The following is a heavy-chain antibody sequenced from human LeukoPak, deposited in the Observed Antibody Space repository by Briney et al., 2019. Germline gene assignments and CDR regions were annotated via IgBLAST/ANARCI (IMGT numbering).Heavy chain of an antibody. CDR2: IYSVGTT. D-gene: IGHD6-19*01. V-gene: IGHV3-53*01. Sequence: GGSLRLSWAPSGFTVSSNYMTWVRQTPGKGLEGVSIIYSVGTTHYADSVKGRFSISRDNSKNTVYLQMNSLRAEDTAVYYCARVMEHSSGWIDYWGQGTLVTVSS. J-gene: IGHJ4*02. CDR1: GFTVSSNY. CDR3: ARVMEHSSGWIDY.